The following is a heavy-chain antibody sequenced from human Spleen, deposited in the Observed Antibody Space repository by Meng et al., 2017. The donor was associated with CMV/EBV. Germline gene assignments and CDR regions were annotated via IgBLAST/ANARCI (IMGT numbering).Heavy chain of an antibody. CDR2: IQVIGHT. V-gene: IGHV4-4*07. Sequence: QVPITESGPGLVKPSETLSRTCIVSGASIKNYNWNWVRQPAGQGLEWIGLIQVIGHTVYNPSLKSRVTVSLDASKSQFSLTLNSVTAADTATYYCAGSRPGGGACDYWGQGILVTVSS. CDR1: GASIKNYN. CDR3: AGSRPGGGACDY. J-gene: IGHJ4*02. D-gene: IGHD3-16*01.